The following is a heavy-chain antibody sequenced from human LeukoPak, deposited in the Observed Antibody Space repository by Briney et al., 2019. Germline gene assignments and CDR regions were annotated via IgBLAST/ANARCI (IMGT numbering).Heavy chain of an antibody. CDR2: IYYSGST. CDR3: ARALNGPYYFDY. Sequence: SETLSLTCAVYGGSFSGYYWSWIRQHPGKGLEWIGYIYYSGSTYYNPSLKSRVTISVDTSKNQFSLKLSSVTAADTAVYYCARALNGPYYFDYWGQGTLVTVSS. D-gene: IGHD2-8*01. V-gene: IGHV4-31*11. J-gene: IGHJ4*02. CDR1: GGSFSGYY.